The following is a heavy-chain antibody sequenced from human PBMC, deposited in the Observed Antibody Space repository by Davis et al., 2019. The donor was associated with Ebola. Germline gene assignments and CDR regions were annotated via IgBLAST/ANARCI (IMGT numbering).Heavy chain of an antibody. CDR3: ARVGYYDFWSGEFDY. CDR1: GFTFDDYA. Sequence: PGGSLRLSCAASGFTFDDYAMHWVRQAPGKGLEWVSGISWNSGSIGYADSVKGRFTISRDNAKNSLYLQMNSLRAEDTALYYCARVGYYDFWSGEFDYWGQGTLVTVSS. D-gene: IGHD3-3*01. V-gene: IGHV3-9*01. CDR2: ISWNSGSI. J-gene: IGHJ4*02.